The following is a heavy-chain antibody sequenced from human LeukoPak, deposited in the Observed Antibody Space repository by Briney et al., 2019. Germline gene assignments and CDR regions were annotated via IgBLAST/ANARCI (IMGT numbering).Heavy chain of an antibody. D-gene: IGHD3-22*01. Sequence: SETLSLTCAVHGGTFSGYYWSWIRQPPGKGLEWIGYIYYSGSTNYNPSLKSRVTISVDTSKNQFSLKLSSVTAADTAVYFCARGQYSYDSSGAFDIWGQGTMVTVSS. CDR2: IYYSGST. V-gene: IGHV4-59*08. J-gene: IGHJ3*02. CDR1: GGTFSGYY. CDR3: ARGQYSYDSSGAFDI.